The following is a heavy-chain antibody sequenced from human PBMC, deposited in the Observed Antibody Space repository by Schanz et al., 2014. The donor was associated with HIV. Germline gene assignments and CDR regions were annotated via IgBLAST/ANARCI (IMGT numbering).Heavy chain of an antibody. CDR3: ARSYYYDGSPLPLDS. V-gene: IGHV4-34*01. J-gene: IGHJ4*02. CDR2: INHSGNT. CDR1: GGSFSAYY. D-gene: IGHD3-22*01. Sequence: QVQLQQWGAGLLKPSETLSLTCVVYGGSFSAYYWSWIRQPPGKGLEWIGKINHSGNTNYNPSLKGRVPISVDTSKNQFSLKMPSVTAADTAVYYCARSYYYDGSPLPLDSWGQGTLVTVSS.